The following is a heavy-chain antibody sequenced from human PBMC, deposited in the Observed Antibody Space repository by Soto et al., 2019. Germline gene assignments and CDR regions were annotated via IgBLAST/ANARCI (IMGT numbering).Heavy chain of an antibody. CDR2: ISYDGSNK. V-gene: IGHV3-30*18. J-gene: IGHJ6*02. CDR1: GFTFSSYG. CDR3: AKIGVPYGMDV. Sequence: PGGSLRLSCAASGFTFSSYGMHWVRQAPGKGLEWVAVISYDGSNKYYADSVKGRFTISRDNSKNTLYLQMNSLRAEDTAVYYCAKIGVPYGMDVWGQGTTVTSP.